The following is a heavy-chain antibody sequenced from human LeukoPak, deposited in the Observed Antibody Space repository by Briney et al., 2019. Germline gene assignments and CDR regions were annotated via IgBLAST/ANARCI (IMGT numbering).Heavy chain of an antibody. CDR1: GGTFSSYA. D-gene: IGHD3-22*01. CDR3: ARGDDSSGYSLDY. CDR2: IIPIFGTA. Sequence: SVKVSCKASGGTFSSYAISWVRQAPGQGPEWMGGIIPIFGTANYAQKFQGRVTITTDESTSTAYMELSSLRSEDTAVYYCARGDDSSGYSLDYWGQGTLVTVSS. J-gene: IGHJ4*02. V-gene: IGHV1-69*05.